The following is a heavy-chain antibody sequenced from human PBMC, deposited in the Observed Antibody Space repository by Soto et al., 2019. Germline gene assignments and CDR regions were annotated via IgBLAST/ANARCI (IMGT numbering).Heavy chain of an antibody. CDR2: IYYSGST. V-gene: IGHV4-59*11. CDR1: GGSISGHY. CDR3: ARARGIAAARDY. D-gene: IGHD6-13*01. Sequence: SETLSLTCTVSGGSISGHYWSWIRQPPGKGLEWIGYIYYSGSTNYNPSLKSRVTISVDTSKNQFSLKLSSVTAADTAVYYCARARGIAAARDYWGQGTLVTVSS. J-gene: IGHJ4*02.